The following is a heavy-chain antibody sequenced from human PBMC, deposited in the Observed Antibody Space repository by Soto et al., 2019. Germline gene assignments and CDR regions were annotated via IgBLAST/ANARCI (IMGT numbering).Heavy chain of an antibody. Sequence: EVHLLESGGGLVQPGGSLRRSCTASGFTFSSYAMTWVRQAPGRGLEGVSGITASGGRTYYADSVKGRFTISRDNSKSTLYLQMNSLRAEDTAVYYCAKDPRYGDYVRWFDSWGQGTLVTVSS. D-gene: IGHD4-17*01. CDR1: GFTFSSYA. CDR2: ITASGGRT. CDR3: AKDPRYGDYVRWFDS. V-gene: IGHV3-23*01. J-gene: IGHJ5*01.